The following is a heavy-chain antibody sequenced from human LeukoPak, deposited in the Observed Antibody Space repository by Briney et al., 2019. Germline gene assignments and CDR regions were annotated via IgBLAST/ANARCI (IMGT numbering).Heavy chain of an antibody. D-gene: IGHD1-1*01. CDR2: IYYSGST. CDR3: ARDRFAGTIDY. J-gene: IGHJ4*02. CDR1: GGSISSYY. Sequence: PSETLSLTCTVSGGSISSYYWTWIRQPPGKGLEWIGCIYYSGSTNYNPSLKSRVTISVDTSKNQFSLKLSSVTAADTAVYYCARDRFAGTIDYWGQGTLVTVSS. V-gene: IGHV4-59*01.